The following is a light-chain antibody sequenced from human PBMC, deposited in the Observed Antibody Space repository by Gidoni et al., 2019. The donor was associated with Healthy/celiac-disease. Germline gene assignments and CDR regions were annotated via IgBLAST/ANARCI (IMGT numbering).Light chain of an antibody. V-gene: IGLV2-11*02. CDR3: CSYAGSFSVV. J-gene: IGLJ2*01. CDR2: DVS. CDR1: SSDVGGYNY. Sequence: WAPGQSVTISCTGTSSDVGGYNYVSWYQQHPGKAPKLMIYDVSKRPSGVPDRFSGSKSGNTASLTISGLQAEDEADYYCCSYAGSFSVVFGGGTKLTVL.